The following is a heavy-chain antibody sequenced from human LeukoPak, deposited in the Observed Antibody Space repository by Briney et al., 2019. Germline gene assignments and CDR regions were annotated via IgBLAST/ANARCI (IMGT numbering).Heavy chain of an antibody. J-gene: IGHJ4*02. D-gene: IGHD3-22*01. CDR1: GGSITGYY. CDR3: ARGGTNYHDSSGYYYDLDY. Sequence: SETLSLTCTVSGGSITGYYWSWIRQPAGKGLEWIGRIYSSGSTDYKPSLKSRVTMSVDTSKNQFSLKLDSVTAADTAVYCCARGGTNYHDSSGYYYDLDYWGQGTLVTVSS. CDR2: IYSSGST. V-gene: IGHV4-4*07.